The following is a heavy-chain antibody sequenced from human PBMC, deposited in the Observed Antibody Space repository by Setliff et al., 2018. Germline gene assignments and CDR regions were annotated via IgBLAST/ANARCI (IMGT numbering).Heavy chain of an antibody. CDR2: IKQDGGEK. D-gene: IGHD4-4*01. J-gene: IGHJ4*02. Sequence: PGGSLRLSCAASGFTLSDYWMAWVRQAPGKGLEWVANIKQDGGEKYYADSMKGRFTISRDNAQKSLYLQMTSLRAEDTAVYYCVREDFSNNGRAFNYWGQGTLVTVSS. V-gene: IGHV3-7*01. CDR1: GFTLSDYW. CDR3: VREDFSNNGRAFNY.